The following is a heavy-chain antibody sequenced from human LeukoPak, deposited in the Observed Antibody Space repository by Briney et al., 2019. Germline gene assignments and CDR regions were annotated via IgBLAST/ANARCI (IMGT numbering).Heavy chain of an antibody. CDR2: ISAYNGNT. V-gene: IGHV1-18*01. D-gene: IGHD5-12*01. J-gene: IGHJ6*03. Sequence: XXXKXXGYTFTXYGISWVGQAPGQGLEWMGWISAYNGNTNYAQKLQGRVTMTTDTSTSTAYMELRSLRSDDTAVYYCARSGYIVATELDYYYYMDVWGKGTTVTISS. CDR3: ARSGYIVATELDYYYYMDV. CDR1: GYTFTXYG.